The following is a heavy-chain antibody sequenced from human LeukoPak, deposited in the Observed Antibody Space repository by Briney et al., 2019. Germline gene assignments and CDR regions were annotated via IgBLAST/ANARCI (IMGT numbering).Heavy chain of an antibody. J-gene: IGHJ5*02. CDR3: ARDEQLLPRWFDR. Sequence: ASVKVSCKASGYTFISYGISWVRQAPGQGLEWMGWISGYNGNTDCAQKFQGRVTMTTDTSTSTAYMELRSLRSDDTAIYYCARDEQLLPRWFDRWGQGTLVTVSS. CDR1: GYTFISYG. D-gene: IGHD5-18*01. V-gene: IGHV1-18*01. CDR2: ISGYNGNT.